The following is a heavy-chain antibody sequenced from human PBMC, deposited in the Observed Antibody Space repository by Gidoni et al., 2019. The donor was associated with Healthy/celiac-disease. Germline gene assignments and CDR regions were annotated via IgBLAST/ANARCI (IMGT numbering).Heavy chain of an antibody. CDR3: ARDLGWAVVTAARDDY. Sequence: QVQLVESGGGVVQPGRSLRLSCAASGFTFSSYAMHWVRQAPGKGLEWVAVISYDGSNKYYADSVKGRFTISRDNSKNTLYLQMNSLRAEDTAVYYCARDLGWAVVTAARDDYWGQGTLVTVSS. V-gene: IGHV3-30-3*01. CDR1: GFTFSSYA. CDR2: ISYDGSNK. D-gene: IGHD2-21*02. J-gene: IGHJ4*02.